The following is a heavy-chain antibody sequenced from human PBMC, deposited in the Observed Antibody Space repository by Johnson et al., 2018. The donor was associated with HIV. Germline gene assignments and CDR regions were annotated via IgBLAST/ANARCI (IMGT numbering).Heavy chain of an antibody. J-gene: IGHJ3*02. CDR2: ISSNGGST. Sequence: VQLVESGGGLVQPGGSLRLSCAASGLTFSSYAMHWVRQAPGKGLEYVSAISSNGGSTYYANSVKGRFTISRDNSKNTLYLQMGSLRAEDMAVYYCARDLGGHAFDIWGQGTMVTVSS. V-gene: IGHV3-64*01. D-gene: IGHD3-16*01. CDR1: GLTFSSYA. CDR3: ARDLGGHAFDI.